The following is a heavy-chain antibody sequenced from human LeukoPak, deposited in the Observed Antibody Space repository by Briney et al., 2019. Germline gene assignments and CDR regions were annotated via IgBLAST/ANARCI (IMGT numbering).Heavy chain of an antibody. CDR1: GGSISSGSYY. D-gene: IGHD2-15*01. Sequence: SETLSLTCTVSGGSISSGSYYWSWIRQPAGKGLEWIGRIYTNGSTNYNPSLKSRVTISVDTSKNQFSLKLSSVTAADTAVYYCARDRAVEGYCSGGSCPYYYYYYMDVWGKGTTVTISS. J-gene: IGHJ6*03. CDR2: IYTNGST. CDR3: ARDRAVEGYCSGGSCPYYYYYYMDV. V-gene: IGHV4-61*02.